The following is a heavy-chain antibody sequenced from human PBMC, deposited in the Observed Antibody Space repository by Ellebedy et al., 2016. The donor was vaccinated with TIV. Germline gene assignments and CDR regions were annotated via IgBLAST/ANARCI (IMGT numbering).Heavy chain of an antibody. CDR3: AREHGLLWFGELLLPFDP. CDR2: ISSGSAHI. Sequence: GESLKISXAASGFTFSTYTMNWVRQAPGKGLEWVSSISSGSAHIYYADSVKGRFTISRDNIENSLYLQMNSLRAEDTAVYYCAREHGLLWFGELLLPFDPWGQGTLVTVSS. D-gene: IGHD3-10*01. CDR1: GFTFSTYT. V-gene: IGHV3-21*01. J-gene: IGHJ5*02.